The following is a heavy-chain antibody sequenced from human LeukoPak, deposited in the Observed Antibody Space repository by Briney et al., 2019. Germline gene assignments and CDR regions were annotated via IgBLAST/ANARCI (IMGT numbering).Heavy chain of an antibody. CDR2: VYYGGTT. CDR1: GDSISGYY. J-gene: IGHJ4*02. V-gene: IGHV4-59*01. Sequence: SETLSLTCTVSGDSISGYYWSWIRQPPGKGLEWIGYVYYGGTTNYNPSLNSRVTMSVDTSKSQFSLKLRSVTAADTALYYCARGPLRGGFDFWGQGKLVNVSS. CDR3: ARGPLRGGFDF. D-gene: IGHD3-16*01.